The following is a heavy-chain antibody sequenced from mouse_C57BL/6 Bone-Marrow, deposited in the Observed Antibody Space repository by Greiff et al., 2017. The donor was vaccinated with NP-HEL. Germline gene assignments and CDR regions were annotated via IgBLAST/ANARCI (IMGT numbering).Heavy chain of an antibody. V-gene: IGHV1-64*01. CDR3: ARWGYYYGTYFDY. D-gene: IGHD1-1*01. CDR2: IHPNSGST. Sequence: QVQLQQPGAELVKPGASVKLSCKASGYTFTSYWMHWVKQRPGQGLEWIGMIHPNSGSTNYNEKFKSKPTLTVDKSSSTAYMQLSSLTSEDSAVYYCARWGYYYGTYFDYWGQGTTLTVSS. J-gene: IGHJ2*01. CDR1: GYTFTSYW.